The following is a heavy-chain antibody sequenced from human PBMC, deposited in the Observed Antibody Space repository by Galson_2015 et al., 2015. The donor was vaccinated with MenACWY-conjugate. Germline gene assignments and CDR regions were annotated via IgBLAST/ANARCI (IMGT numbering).Heavy chain of an antibody. Sequence: SLRLSCAASGFTFSRYSMNWVRQAPGKGLEWVSSITSTGDYIFYADSMKGRFTISRDNAENSLYLHMNSLRAEDTAVYFCARDQGYYGSGRPNNYGLDVWVQRTTVTLS. J-gene: IGHJ6*02. D-gene: IGHD3-10*01. CDR3: ARDQGYYGSGRPNNYGLDV. CDR2: ITSTGDYI. CDR1: GFTFSRYS. V-gene: IGHV3-21*01.